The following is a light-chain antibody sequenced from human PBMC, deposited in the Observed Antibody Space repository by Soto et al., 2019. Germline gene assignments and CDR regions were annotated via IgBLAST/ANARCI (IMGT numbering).Light chain of an antibody. Sequence: DIQMTQSPATLSASVGDSVTITCRASQSISHWLAWYQQKPGKAPKFLIYDASSLESGVPSRFSGSGSGTEFTLTISSLQPDDFATYDCQQYDSVLGKLGQGTKGDIK. CDR3: QQYDSVLGK. CDR2: DAS. V-gene: IGKV1-5*01. J-gene: IGKJ1*01. CDR1: QSISHW.